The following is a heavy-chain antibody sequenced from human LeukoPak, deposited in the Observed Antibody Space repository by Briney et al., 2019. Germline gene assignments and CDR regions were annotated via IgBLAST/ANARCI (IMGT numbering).Heavy chain of an antibody. Sequence: SETLSLTCAVYGGSFSGYYWSWIRQPPGKGLEWIGEINHSGSTNYNPSLKSRATISVDTSKNQFSLKLSSVTAADTAVYYRARGPHYYGSGSYYSWGQGTLVTVSS. D-gene: IGHD3-10*01. V-gene: IGHV4-34*01. CDR2: INHSGST. CDR3: ARGPHYYGSGSYYS. J-gene: IGHJ5*02. CDR1: GGSFSGYY.